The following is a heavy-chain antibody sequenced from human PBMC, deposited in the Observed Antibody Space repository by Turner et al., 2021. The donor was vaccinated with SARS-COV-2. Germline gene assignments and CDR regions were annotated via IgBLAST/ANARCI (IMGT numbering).Heavy chain of an antibody. CDR1: GSTFGSYS. V-gene: IGHV3-21*01. CDR2: ISSSSSYI. D-gene: IGHD2-2*01. J-gene: IGHJ5*02. Sequence: EVQLVESGGRPVKPGGALGLPCAASGSTFGSYSRNWVGQGPGKGLGWVSSISSSSSYIYNADSVKGRFTISRNNAKNSLYVKMDNLRAEDTARYYCTRGCSIPGCEAWGQGTLVTVSS. CDR3: TRGCSIPGCEA.